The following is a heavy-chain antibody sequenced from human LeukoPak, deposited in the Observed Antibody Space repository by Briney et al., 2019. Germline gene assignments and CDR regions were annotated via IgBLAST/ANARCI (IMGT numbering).Heavy chain of an antibody. D-gene: IGHD3-9*01. CDR3: ARVARGALTSNCFDP. J-gene: IGHJ5*02. CDR1: GGSINDYY. V-gene: IGHV4-59*01. CDR2: ISNSGIT. Sequence: SETLSLTCAVSGGSINDYYWTWIRQAPGKGLEWIGYISNSGITDYNPSLKSRVTMSVDTSQNEFSLKLTSVTAADTPMYYCARVARGALTSNCFDPWGQGTLVTVSS.